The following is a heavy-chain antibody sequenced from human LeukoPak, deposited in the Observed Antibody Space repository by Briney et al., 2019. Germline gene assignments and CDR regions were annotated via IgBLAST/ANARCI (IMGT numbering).Heavy chain of an antibody. Sequence: GGSLRLSCAASGFTFSNYWMHWVRQAPGKGLVWVSRINSDGINTSYADSVRGRFTISRDTSRSTLYLQMNSLRAEDAAVYYCAKAPVTSCRGAFCYPFDYWGQGTLVTVSS. J-gene: IGHJ4*02. D-gene: IGHD2-15*01. CDR3: AKAPVTSCRGAFCYPFDY. CDR1: GFTFSNYW. CDR2: INSDGINT. V-gene: IGHV3-74*01.